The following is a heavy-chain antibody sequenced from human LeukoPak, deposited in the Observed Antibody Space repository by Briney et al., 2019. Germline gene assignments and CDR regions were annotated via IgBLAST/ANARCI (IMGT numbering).Heavy chain of an antibody. J-gene: IGHJ4*02. CDR2: ISAYNGNT. Sequence: GASVKVSCKASGYTFTSYGISWVRRAPGQGLEWMGWISAYNGNTNYAQKLQGRVTMTTDTSTSTAYMELRSLRSDDTAVYYCARGLSYYYDSSGYHHFDYWGQGTLVTVSS. CDR1: GYTFTSYG. V-gene: IGHV1-18*01. D-gene: IGHD3-22*01. CDR3: ARGLSYYYDSSGYHHFDY.